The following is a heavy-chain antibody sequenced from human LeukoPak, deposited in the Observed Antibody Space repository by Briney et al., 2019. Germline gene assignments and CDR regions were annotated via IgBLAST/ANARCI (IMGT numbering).Heavy chain of an antibody. J-gene: IGHJ4*02. CDR2: IYPGDSDT. Sequence: PGESLKISCKGSGYSFTSYWIGWVRQLPGKGLEWMGIIYPGDSDTRYSPSFQGQVTISADKSISTAYLQWSSLKASDTAMYYCARYGYCSSTSCYGGGTLDYWGQGTLVTVSS. D-gene: IGHD2-2*03. CDR3: ARYGYCSSTSCYGGGTLDY. V-gene: IGHV5-51*01. CDR1: GYSFTSYW.